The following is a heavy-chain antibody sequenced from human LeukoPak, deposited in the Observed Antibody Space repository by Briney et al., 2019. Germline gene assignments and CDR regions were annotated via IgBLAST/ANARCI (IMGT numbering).Heavy chain of an antibody. CDR2: IRGSGGGT. CDR1: GFTFSSYA. J-gene: IGHJ3*02. D-gene: IGHD4-17*01. V-gene: IGHV3-23*01. Sequence: GGSLRLSCAASGFTFSSYAMSWVRQAPGKGLEWVSAIRGSGGGTFYADSVKSRFTISRDNSKNTLYLQMNGLRAEDTAVYYCARDPNGDYIGAFDMWGRGTLVTVSS. CDR3: ARDPNGDYIGAFDM.